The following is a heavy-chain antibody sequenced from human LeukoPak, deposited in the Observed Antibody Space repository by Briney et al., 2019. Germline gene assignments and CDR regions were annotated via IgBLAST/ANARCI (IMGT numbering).Heavy chain of an antibody. CDR2: INQSGRT. CDR1: GGSFSGYY. Sequence: KPSETLSLTCGVYGGSFSGYYWSWIRQPPGRGLEWIGEINQSGRTNYNPSLKSRVTISVDTSKNQFSLKLTSVTAADTGVYYCATNHSVAVAANPPSFDYWGQGTLVTVSS. V-gene: IGHV4-34*01. J-gene: IGHJ4*02. D-gene: IGHD6-19*01. CDR3: ATNHSVAVAANPPSFDY.